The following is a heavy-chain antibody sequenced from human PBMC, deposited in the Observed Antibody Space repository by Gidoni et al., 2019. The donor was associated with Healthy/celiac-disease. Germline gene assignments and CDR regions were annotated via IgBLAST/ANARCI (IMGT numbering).Heavy chain of an antibody. CDR1: GGTFSSST. J-gene: IGHJ3*02. CDR3: ARRAGDGYHYGDNAFDI. V-gene: IGHV1-69*02. Sequence: VQQGQARAEGRKPGSSVKVSCKASGGTFSSSTISWVRQAPGQGLEWMGRIIPILGIANYAQKFQCRVTLTADKFTITAYMELSSPRRDYTAVYYCARRAGDGYHYGDNAFDIWGQGTTVTVSS. CDR2: IIPILGIA. D-gene: IGHD4-17*01.